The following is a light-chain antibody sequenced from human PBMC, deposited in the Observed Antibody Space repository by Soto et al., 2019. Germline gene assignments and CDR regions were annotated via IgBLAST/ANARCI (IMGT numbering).Light chain of an antibody. CDR1: SSNIGNTY. J-gene: IGLJ3*02. V-gene: IGLV1-47*02. Sequence: QSVLTQPPSASGTPGQRVTISCSGSSSNIGNTYVNWYQQFPGTAPKLLIFSNDHRPSGVPDRFSGSKSGTSAYLAISGLRSEDEADYSCAAWDDSLRGHWAFGGGTKLTVL. CDR3: AAWDDSLRGHWA. CDR2: SND.